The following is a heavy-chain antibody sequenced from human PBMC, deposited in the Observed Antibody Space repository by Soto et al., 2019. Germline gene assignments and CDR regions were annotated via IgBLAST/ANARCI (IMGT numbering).Heavy chain of an antibody. D-gene: IGHD2-15*01. CDR1: GYPFTTYG. V-gene: IGHV1-18*04. CDR3: AKCGASNTCIPTGFDP. J-gene: IGHJ5*02. Sequence: ASVKFSCKASGYPFTTYGITWVRQAPGQGLEWMGWISTYNGNTNYAQSLQGRVTMTRETSSTTAYMELRSLRSDDTATYYCAKCGASNTCIPTGFDPWGQGTLVTVSS. CDR2: ISTYNGNT.